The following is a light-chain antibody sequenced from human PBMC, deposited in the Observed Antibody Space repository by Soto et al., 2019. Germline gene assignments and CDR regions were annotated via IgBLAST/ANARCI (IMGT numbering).Light chain of an antibody. V-gene: IGLV2-14*03. CDR1: SNDVGGYNY. J-gene: IGLJ1*01. CDR3: SSYTSSSTLPYV. CDR2: DVS. Sequence: QSVLTQPASVSGSPGQSITISCTGTSNDVGGYNYVSWYQQHPGKAPKLMIYDVSNRPSGVSNRFSGSKSGNTASLTISGLQAEDEADYYCSSYTSSSTLPYVFGTGTKLTVL.